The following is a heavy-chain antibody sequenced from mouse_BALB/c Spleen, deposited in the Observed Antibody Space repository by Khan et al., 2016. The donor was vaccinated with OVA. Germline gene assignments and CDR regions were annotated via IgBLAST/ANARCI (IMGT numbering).Heavy chain of an antibody. Sequence: EVKLEVSGPGLVKPSQSLSLTCTVTGYSITSEYAWNWIRQFPGNKLEWMGYINYSGNTRFNPSLNSRTSITRDTSKNQFFLQLTSVTTEDTANYYCARKDYYDYDPFPYWGQGTLVTVSA. CDR3: ARKDYYDYDPFPY. V-gene: IGHV3-2*02. J-gene: IGHJ3*01. CDR2: INYSGNT. CDR1: GYSITSEYA. D-gene: IGHD2-4*01.